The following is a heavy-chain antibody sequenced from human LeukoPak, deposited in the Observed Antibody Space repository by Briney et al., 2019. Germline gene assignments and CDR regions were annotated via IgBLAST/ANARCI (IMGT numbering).Heavy chain of an antibody. CDR3: ARDEDYYDSSGPY. J-gene: IGHJ4*02. CDR1: GYTFTGYY. CDR2: INPNSGGT. D-gene: IGHD3-22*01. Sequence: GASVKVSCKASGYTFTGYYMHWVRQAPGQGLEWMGWINPNSGGTNYAQKFQGRVTMTRDTSISTAYMELSRLRSGDTAVYYCARDEDYYDSSGPYWGQGTLVTVSS. V-gene: IGHV1-2*02.